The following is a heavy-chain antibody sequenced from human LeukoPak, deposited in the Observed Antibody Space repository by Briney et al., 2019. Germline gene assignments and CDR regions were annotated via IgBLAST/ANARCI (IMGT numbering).Heavy chain of an antibody. Sequence: PSETLSLTCTVSGGSISSSSHYWGWIRQPPGKGLEWIGSIYYSGSTYYNPSLKSRVTISVDTSKNQFSLKLSSVTAADTAEYYCARPGRRDYYFDYWGQGTLVTVSS. CDR2: IYYSGST. V-gene: IGHV4-39*01. CDR3: ARPGRRDYYFDY. D-gene: IGHD2-21*02. CDR1: GGSISSSSHY. J-gene: IGHJ4*02.